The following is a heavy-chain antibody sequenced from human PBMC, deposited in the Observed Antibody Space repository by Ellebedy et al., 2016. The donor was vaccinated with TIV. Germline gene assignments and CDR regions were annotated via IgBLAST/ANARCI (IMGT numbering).Heavy chain of an antibody. Sequence: ASVKVSCXASGGTFSSYAISWVRQAPGQGLEWMGWINPNSGGTNYAQKFQGRVTMTRDTSISTAYMELSSLRSEDTAVYYCARVRVATVHYFDYWGQGTLVTVSS. CDR1: GGTFSSYA. V-gene: IGHV1-2*02. CDR3: ARVRVATVHYFDY. D-gene: IGHD5-12*01. J-gene: IGHJ4*02. CDR2: INPNSGGT.